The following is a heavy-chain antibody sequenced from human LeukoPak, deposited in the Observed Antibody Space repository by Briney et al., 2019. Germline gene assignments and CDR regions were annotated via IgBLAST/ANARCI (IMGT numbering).Heavy chain of an antibody. J-gene: IGHJ4*02. Sequence: ASVKVSCKASGYTFTSYGISWVRQAPGQGLEWMGWISAYNGNTNYAQRLQGTVTMPTDPSTSTAYMGVRSLRTDDTAVYYCARDHGYYDRSGDYWGQGTLVTVSS. V-gene: IGHV1-18*01. CDR3: ARDHGYYDRSGDY. CDR2: ISAYNGNT. D-gene: IGHD3-22*01. CDR1: GYTFTSYG.